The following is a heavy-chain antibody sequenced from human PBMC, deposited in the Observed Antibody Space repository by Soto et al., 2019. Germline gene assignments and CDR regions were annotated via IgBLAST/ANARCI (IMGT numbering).Heavy chain of an antibody. V-gene: IGHV4-30-4*01. CDR3: ARDIWSGGYKWLDS. CDR2: IYYSGST. CDR1: GGCFSSGEYY. J-gene: IGHJ5*01. Sequence: SETLSLTLTVSGGCFSSGEYYWSVIRQPPGKGLEWIGYIYYSGSTYYNPSIKSRVTISVDTSKNQFSLKLSSVTAADTAVYYCARDIWSGGYKWLDSWGPGT. D-gene: IGHD3-3*01.